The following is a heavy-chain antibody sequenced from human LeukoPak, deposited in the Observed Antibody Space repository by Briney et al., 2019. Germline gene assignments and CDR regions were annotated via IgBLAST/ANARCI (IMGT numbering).Heavy chain of an antibody. J-gene: IGHJ4*02. CDR3: TREAAPWSYLDF. D-gene: IGHD2-8*01. CDR1: GFTFSTYS. V-gene: IGHV3-21*01. Sequence: NSGGSLRLSCAASGFTFSTYSMNWVRQAPGEGLEWVSSISSSSSYIYYADSVKGRFTISRDNAKNTLFLQMNSLRAEDTAVYYCTREAAPWSYLDFWGQGSLVTVSS. CDR2: ISSSSSYI.